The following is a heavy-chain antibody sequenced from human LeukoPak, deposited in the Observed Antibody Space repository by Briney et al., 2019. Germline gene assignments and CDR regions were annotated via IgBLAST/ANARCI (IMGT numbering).Heavy chain of an antibody. CDR1: GITLSNYG. CDR2: ISDSGGNT. D-gene: IGHD3-22*01. J-gene: IGHJ4*02. V-gene: IGHV3-23*01. CDR3: AKRGVVIRVILVGFHKEAYYFDS. Sequence: GGSLRLSCAVSGITLSNYGMSWVRQAPGKGLEWVAGISDSGGNTNYADSVKGRFTISRDNPKNTLFLQMNSLRAEDTAVYFCAKRGVVIRVILVGFHKEAYYFDSWGQGALVTVSS.